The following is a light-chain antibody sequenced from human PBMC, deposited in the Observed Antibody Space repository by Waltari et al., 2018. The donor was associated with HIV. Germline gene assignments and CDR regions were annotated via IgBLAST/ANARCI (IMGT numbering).Light chain of an antibody. CDR3: AAWDDSLSGLV. Sequence: QSVLTQPPSASGTPGQRVTIPCSGSSSNIGGNYVSWYQQPPGTAPKLLIYRNNRRPSGVPDRFSGAKSGTSASLAISGLRSEDEADYYCAAWDDSLSGLVFGGGTKLTVL. V-gene: IGLV1-47*01. CDR1: SSNIGGNY. CDR2: RNN. J-gene: IGLJ3*02.